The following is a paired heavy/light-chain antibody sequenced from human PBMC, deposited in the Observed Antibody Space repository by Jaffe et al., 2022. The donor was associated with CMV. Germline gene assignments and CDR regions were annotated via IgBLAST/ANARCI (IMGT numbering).Heavy chain of an antibody. Sequence: QVQLVQSGAEVRKPGASVQVSCEASGYTFTGRYLHWVRQAPGQGLEWMGWINCQSGATSYAQEFQGRVTMTRDSSITTAYMAIGSLRSDDTAVYYCARGGMGSGWYVDAFDIWGQGTMVTVSS. J-gene: IGHJ3*02. D-gene: IGHD6-19*01. CDR1: GYTFTGRY. V-gene: IGHV1-2*02. CDR3: ARGGMGSGWYVDAFDI. CDR2: INCQSGAT.
Light chain of an antibody. V-gene: IGLV2-14*03. Sequence: QSALTQPASVSGSPGQSITISCTGTSSDVGRYKYVSWYQQLPGQAPRLMIYDVTNRPSGVSDRFSASKSGNTASLTISGLQAEDEADYYCTSYTSDSTWVFGGGTKLTVL. CDR3: TSYTSDSTWV. CDR2: DVT. J-gene: IGLJ3*02. CDR1: SSDVGRYKY.